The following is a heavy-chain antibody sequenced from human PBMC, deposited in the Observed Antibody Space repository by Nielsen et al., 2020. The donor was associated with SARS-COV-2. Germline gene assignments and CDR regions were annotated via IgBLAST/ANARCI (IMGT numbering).Heavy chain of an antibody. J-gene: IGHJ6*02. D-gene: IGHD6-13*01. CDR2: MNPNSGNT. Sequence: ASVTVSCKASGYTFTSYDINWVRQATGPGLEWMGWMNPNSGNTGYAQKFQGRVTMTRNTSISTAYMELSSLRSEDTAVYYCARAGYSSSWYDAYYYYGMDVWGQGTTVTVSS. V-gene: IGHV1-8*01. CDR1: GYTFTSYD. CDR3: ARAGYSSSWYDAYYYYGMDV.